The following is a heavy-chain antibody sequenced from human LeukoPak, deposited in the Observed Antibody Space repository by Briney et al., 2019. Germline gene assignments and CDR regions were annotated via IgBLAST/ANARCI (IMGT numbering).Heavy chain of an antibody. CDR3: AREGDYGDYAFDY. Sequence: GSLRLSCAASGFTFSSYWMHWVRQAPGKGLVWVSRINSDGSSTSYADSVKGRFAISRDNAKNTLYLQMNSLRAEDTAVYYCAREGDYGDYAFDYWGQGTLVTVSS. CDR1: GFTFSSYW. J-gene: IGHJ4*02. V-gene: IGHV3-74*01. D-gene: IGHD4-17*01. CDR2: INSDGSST.